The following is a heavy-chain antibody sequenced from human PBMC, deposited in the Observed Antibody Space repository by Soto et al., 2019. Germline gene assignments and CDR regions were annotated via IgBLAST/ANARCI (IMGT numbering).Heavy chain of an antibody. D-gene: IGHD6-6*01. Sequence: QVQLVQSGTEVKKPGSSVKVSCKASGDTFSSHSISWVRQAPGQGLEWMGGIIPIFGTADYAQKFQDRVTITADKSTSAAYLELISLRSEDTAVYFCACSRIALRPPCFDSWGQGTLVTVSS. CDR3: ACSRIALRPPCFDS. CDR1: GDTFSSHS. V-gene: IGHV1-69*06. J-gene: IGHJ5*01. CDR2: IIPIFGTA.